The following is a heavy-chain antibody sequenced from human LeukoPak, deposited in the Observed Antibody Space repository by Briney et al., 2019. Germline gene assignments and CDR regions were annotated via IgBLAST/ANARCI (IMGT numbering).Heavy chain of an antibody. CDR2: ISYDGSNK. D-gene: IGHD3-16*01. Sequence: GGSLRLSCAASGFTFSSYGMHWVRQAPGKGLEWVAVISYDGSNKYYADSVKGRFTISRDNSKNTLYLQMNSLRAEDTAVYYCARDQISSSGYYFDYWGQGTLVTVSS. J-gene: IGHJ4*02. V-gene: IGHV3-30*03. CDR1: GFTFSSYG. CDR3: ARDQISSSGYYFDY.